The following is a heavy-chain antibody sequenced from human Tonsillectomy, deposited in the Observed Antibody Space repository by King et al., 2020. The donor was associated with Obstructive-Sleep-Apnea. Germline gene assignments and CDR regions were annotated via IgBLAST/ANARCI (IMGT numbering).Heavy chain of an antibody. D-gene: IGHD1-26*01. Sequence: QLQLQESGPGLVKPSETLSLTCTFSGSSISSGYYWGWTRQPPGEWLEWIGSIYHSGSNYYNPSLKSRVTISAETSKNQFSLKLRSVTAADTAVYYCERDRIVGEKWRVDYWGQGTLVTVSS. CDR3: ERDRIVGEKWRVDY. CDR1: GSSISSGYY. V-gene: IGHV4-38-2*02. J-gene: IGHJ4*02. CDR2: IYHSGSN.